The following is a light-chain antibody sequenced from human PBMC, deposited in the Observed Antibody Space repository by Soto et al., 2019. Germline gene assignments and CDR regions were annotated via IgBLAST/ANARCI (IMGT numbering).Light chain of an antibody. Sequence: DIQMTQSPSTLSASVGDRVTITCRASQSISSWLAWYQQKPGKAPKLLIYDASSLESGVPSRFSGSGSGTEFTLTISSLQPDDFATYYCQQHNIYPITFGQGTRLEI. CDR1: QSISSW. J-gene: IGKJ5*01. V-gene: IGKV1-5*01. CDR2: DAS. CDR3: QQHNIYPIT.